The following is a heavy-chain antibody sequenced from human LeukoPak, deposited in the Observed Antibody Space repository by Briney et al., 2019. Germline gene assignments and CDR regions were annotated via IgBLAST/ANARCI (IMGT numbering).Heavy chain of an antibody. CDR1: GFTFNKYG. CDR3: ARAGIDNALDY. V-gene: IGHV3-33*01. D-gene: IGHD2-2*01. J-gene: IGHJ4*02. Sequence: PGGSLRLSCAASGFTFNKYGINWVRQAPGKGLEWVAIIWYDGNNKYFAESVMGRFTISKDNSKNTVYLQMHSLRAEDTAVYYCARAGIDNALDYWGQGTQVTVSS. CDR2: IWYDGNNK.